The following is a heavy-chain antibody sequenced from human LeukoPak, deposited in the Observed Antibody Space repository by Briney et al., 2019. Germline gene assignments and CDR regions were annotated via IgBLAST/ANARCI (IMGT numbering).Heavy chain of an antibody. CDR2: IYYSGNT. J-gene: IGHJ5*02. CDR3: ATGFNWFDP. V-gene: IGHV4-59*01. Sequence: ASETLSLTCTVSGASISSYYWTWIRQPPGKGLECIGYIYYSGNTNSNPSLKSRVTISVDMSKNQLSLKLSSVTAADTAVYYCATGFNWFDPWGQGTLVTVSS. CDR1: GASISSYY.